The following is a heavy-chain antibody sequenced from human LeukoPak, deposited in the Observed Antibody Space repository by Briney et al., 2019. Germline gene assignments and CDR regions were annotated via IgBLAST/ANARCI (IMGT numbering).Heavy chain of an antibody. CDR3: ARRSHDLLYYYYYMDV. V-gene: IGHV4-34*01. D-gene: IGHD3-3*01. Sequence: GSLRLSCAASGFTFSSYSMNWIRQPPGKELEGIGEINHRGSTNYNPSLKSRVTISVDTSKNQFSLMLSSVTAADTAVYYCARRSHDLLYYYYYMDVWGKGTTVTVSS. J-gene: IGHJ6*03. CDR1: GFTFSSYS. CDR2: INHRGST.